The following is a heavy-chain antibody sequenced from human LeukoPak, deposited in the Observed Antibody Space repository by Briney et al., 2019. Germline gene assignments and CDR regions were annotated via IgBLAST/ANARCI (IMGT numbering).Heavy chain of an antibody. V-gene: IGHV4-61*08. D-gene: IGHD2-8*01. CDR1: GGSMSSGVYS. J-gene: IGHJ6*02. CDR2: IYYSGST. Sequence: SETLSLTCSVSGGSMSSGVYSWSWIRRPPGKGLEWIGYIYYSGSTNYNPSLKSRVTISVDTSKNQFSLKLSSVTAADTAVYYCASSLYEDYYGMDVWGQGTTVTVSS. CDR3: ASSLYEDYYGMDV.